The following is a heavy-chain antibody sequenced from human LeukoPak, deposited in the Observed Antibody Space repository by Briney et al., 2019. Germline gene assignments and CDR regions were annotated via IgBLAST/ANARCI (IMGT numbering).Heavy chain of an antibody. CDR1: GFTFSSYG. V-gene: IGHV3-30*18. Sequence: GGSLRLSCAASGFTFSSYGMHWVRQAPGKGLEWVAVISYDGSNKYYADSVKGRFTIPRDNSKNTLYLQMNSLRAEDTAVCYCAKGGYSGYDWQVNYYYGMDVWGQGTTVTVSS. CDR2: ISYDGSNK. J-gene: IGHJ6*02. D-gene: IGHD5-12*01. CDR3: AKGGYSGYDWQVNYYYGMDV.